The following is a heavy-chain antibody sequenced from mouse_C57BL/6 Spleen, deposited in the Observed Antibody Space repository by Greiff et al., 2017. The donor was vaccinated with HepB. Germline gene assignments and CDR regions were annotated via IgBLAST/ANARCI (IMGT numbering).Heavy chain of an antibody. Sequence: VQLQQSGAELARPGASVKLSCKASGYTFTSYGISWVKQRTGQGLEWIGEIYPRSGNTYYNEKFKGKATLTADKSSSTAYMELRSLTSEDSAVYFSAIITTVVATDWYFDVWGTEATVTVSS. D-gene: IGHD1-1*01. J-gene: IGHJ1*03. V-gene: IGHV1-81*01. CDR1: GYTFTSYG. CDR3: AIITTVVATDWYFDV. CDR2: IYPRSGNT.